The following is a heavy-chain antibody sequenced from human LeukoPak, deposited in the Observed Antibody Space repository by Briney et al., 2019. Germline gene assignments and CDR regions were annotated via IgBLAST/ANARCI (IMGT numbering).Heavy chain of an antibody. CDR2: ISYDGSNK. CDR1: GFTFSSYG. CDR3: AKSFGYSRSWFDY. J-gene: IGHJ4*02. V-gene: IGHV3-33*05. Sequence: SGGSLRLSCAASGFTFSSYGMHWVRQAPGKGLEWVAVISYDGSNKYYADSVKGRFTISRDNSKNTLYLQMNSLRAEDTAVYYCAKSFGYSRSWFDYWGQGTPVTVSS. D-gene: IGHD6-13*01.